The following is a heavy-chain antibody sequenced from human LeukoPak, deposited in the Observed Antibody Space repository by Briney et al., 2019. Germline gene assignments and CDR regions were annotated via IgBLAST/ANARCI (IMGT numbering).Heavy chain of an antibody. J-gene: IGHJ4*02. CDR1: GYTFTSYD. D-gene: IGHD3-22*01. CDR2: MNPSSGNT. CDR3: ARVTPGYYDSSGYPDY. Sequence: ASVKVSCKASGYTFTSYDINWVRQATGQGLEWMGWMNPSSGNTGYAQKFQGRVTMTRNTSISTAYMELSSLRSEDTAVYYCARVTPGYYDSSGYPDYWGQGTLVTVSS. V-gene: IGHV1-8*01.